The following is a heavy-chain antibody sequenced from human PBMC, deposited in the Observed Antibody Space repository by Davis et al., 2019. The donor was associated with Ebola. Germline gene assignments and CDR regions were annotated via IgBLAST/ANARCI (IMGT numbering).Heavy chain of an antibody. CDR1: GYTFTGFY. J-gene: IGHJ4*02. Sequence: ASVKVSCKASGYTFTGFYMHWVRQAPGQGLEWMGWISAYNGNTNYAQKLQGRVTMTTDTSTSTAYMELNSLTSDDTAVYYCARGESAWYSDSWGQGTLVIVSS. CDR3: ARGESAWYSDS. D-gene: IGHD6-19*01. CDR2: ISAYNGNT. V-gene: IGHV1-18*04.